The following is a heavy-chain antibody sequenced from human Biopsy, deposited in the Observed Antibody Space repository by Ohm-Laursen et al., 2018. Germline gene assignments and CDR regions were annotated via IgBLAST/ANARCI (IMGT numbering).Heavy chain of an antibody. J-gene: IGHJ5*02. CDR2: IIPIFQTT. V-gene: IGHV1-69*06. CDR3: ATVRGLIWFGEFIA. Sequence: GASVKVSCKVIGGTFSASGISWVRLAPGHGLEFVGGIIPIFQTTHYAQSFQGRVTIVADKSTSTAYMELSSLRSDDTAIYYCATVRGLIWFGEFIAWGQGTLVTVSS. CDR1: GGTFSASG. D-gene: IGHD3-10*01.